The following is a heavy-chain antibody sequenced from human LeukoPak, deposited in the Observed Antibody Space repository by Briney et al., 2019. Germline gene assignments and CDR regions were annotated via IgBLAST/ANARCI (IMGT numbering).Heavy chain of an antibody. CDR2: IDPNSGGT. V-gene: IGHV1-2*02. Sequence: ASVKVSCKASGYTFTGYYMHWVRQAPGQGLEWMGWIDPNSGGTNYAQKFQGRVTMTRDTSISTAYMELSRLRSDDTAVYYCAKSGRDGVTGHFDFWGMGTLVTVSS. J-gene: IGHJ4*02. CDR1: GYTFTGYY. CDR3: AKSGRDGVTGHFDF. D-gene: IGHD5-24*01.